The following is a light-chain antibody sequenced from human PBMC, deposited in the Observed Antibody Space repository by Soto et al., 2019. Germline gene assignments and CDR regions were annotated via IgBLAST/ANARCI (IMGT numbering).Light chain of an antibody. CDR3: CSYTTSNTRQIV. CDR1: SSDVGGYNY. Sequence: QSVLTQPASVSGSPGQSITISCNGTSSDVGGYNYVSWYQQHPGKAPKFMIYDVSNRPSGVSNRFSGSKSGNTASLTISGLQAEDEADYYCCSYTTSNTRQIVFGTGTKLTVL. V-gene: IGLV2-14*01. J-gene: IGLJ1*01. CDR2: DVS.